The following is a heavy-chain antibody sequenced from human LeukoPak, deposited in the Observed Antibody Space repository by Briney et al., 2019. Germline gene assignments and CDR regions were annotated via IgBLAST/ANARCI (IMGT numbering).Heavy chain of an antibody. V-gene: IGHV1-18*01. CDR2: ISAYNGNT. D-gene: IGHD3-10*01. J-gene: IGHJ4*02. CDR3: ARDPDYYGSGSSEHFDY. Sequence: ASVKVSCKASGYTFTSYGISWVRQAPGQGLEWMGWISAYNGNTNYAQKLQGRVTMTTDTSTSTAYMELRSLRSDDTAVYYCARDPDYYGSGSSEHFDYWGQGTLVTVSS. CDR1: GYTFTSYG.